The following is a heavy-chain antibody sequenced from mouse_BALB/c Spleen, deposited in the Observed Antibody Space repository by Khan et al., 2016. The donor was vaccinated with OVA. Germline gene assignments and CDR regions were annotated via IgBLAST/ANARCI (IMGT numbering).Heavy chain of an antibody. CDR1: GFSFSSYS. D-gene: IGHD2-2*01. Sequence: EVELLESGGGLVRPGGSLKLSCAASGFSFSSYSMSWVRQTPEKRLEWVATISSGGTYTYYPHSVKGRFTITRDNAKNTLYLQMSSLQSEDTAMYYCPRDRGYAGNSPCFDYWGQGTTLTVSS. CDR2: ISSGGTYT. V-gene: IGHV5-6-4*01. CDR3: PRDRGYAGNSPCFDY. J-gene: IGHJ2*01.